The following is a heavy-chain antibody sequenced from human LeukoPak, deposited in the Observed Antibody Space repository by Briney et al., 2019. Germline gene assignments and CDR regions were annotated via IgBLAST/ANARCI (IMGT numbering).Heavy chain of an antibody. D-gene: IGHD3-22*01. CDR2: IKEDGTRK. CDR1: GFTFSSHW. V-gene: IGHV3-7*03. CDR3: ATPLDYYDSSGYFDY. J-gene: IGHJ4*02. Sequence: GGSLRLSCAASGFTFSSHWMTWVRQAPGKGLEWVANIKEDGTRKNYMDSVKGRFTISRDNAKNSLYLQMSGLRAEDTALYYCATPLDYYDSSGYFDYWGQGTLVTVSS.